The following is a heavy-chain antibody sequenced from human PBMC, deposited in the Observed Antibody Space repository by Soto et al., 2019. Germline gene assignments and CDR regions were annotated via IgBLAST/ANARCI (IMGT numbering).Heavy chain of an antibody. CDR2: ISGSGGST. Sequence: GGSLRLSCAASGFTFSSYAMSWVRQAPGKGLEWVSAISGSGGSTYYADSVKGWFTISRDNSKNTLYLQMNSLRAEDTAVYYCAKDRYCSSTSCYENYYGMDVWGQGTTVTVSS. CDR3: AKDRYCSSTSCYENYYGMDV. CDR1: GFTFSSYA. V-gene: IGHV3-23*01. D-gene: IGHD2-2*01. J-gene: IGHJ6*02.